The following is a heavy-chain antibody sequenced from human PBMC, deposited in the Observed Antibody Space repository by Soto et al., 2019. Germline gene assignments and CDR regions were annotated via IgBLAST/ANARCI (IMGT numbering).Heavy chain of an antibody. V-gene: IGHV4-59*08. J-gene: IGHJ6*02. CDR3: ARHGFGPLHGLVDV. CDR1: GGSITNYY. Sequence: QEQLQESGPGLVKPSETLSLTCTVSGGSITNYYCSWFRQPPGKGLEWIGYIQYNGYSAYNLSLKRPVTMSMDTYKIQFSLMVESVTATDTAVYYCARHGFGPLHGLVDVWGQGTTVIVSS. CDR2: IQYNGYS. D-gene: IGHD3-10*01.